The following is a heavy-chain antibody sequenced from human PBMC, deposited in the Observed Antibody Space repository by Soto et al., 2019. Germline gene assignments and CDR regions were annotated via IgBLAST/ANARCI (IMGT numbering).Heavy chain of an antibody. V-gene: IGHV4-30-4*01. CDR3: ARGVVVDYYDSSGYLDY. CDR1: GGSISSGDYY. D-gene: IGHD3-22*01. Sequence: SETLSLTCTVSGGSISSGDYYWSWIRQPPGKGLEWIGYIYYSGSTYYNPSLKSRVTISVDTSKNQFSLKLSSVTAADTAVYYCARGVVVDYYDSSGYLDYWGQGTLVTVSS. J-gene: IGHJ4*02. CDR2: IYYSGST.